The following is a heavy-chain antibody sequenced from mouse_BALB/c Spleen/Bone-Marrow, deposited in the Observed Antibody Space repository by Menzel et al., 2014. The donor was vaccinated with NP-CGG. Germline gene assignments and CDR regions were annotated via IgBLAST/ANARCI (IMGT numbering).Heavy chain of an antibody. V-gene: IGHV5-12*02. CDR3: ARHAEVRRDAMDY. J-gene: IGHJ4*01. CDR1: GFTFSDYY. Sequence: EVQRVESGGGLVQPGGSPKLSCATSGFTFSDYYMYWVRQTPEKRLEWVAYISNGGGSTYYPDTVKGRFTISRDNAKNTLYLQMSRLKSEDTAMYYCARHAEVRRDAMDYWGQGTSVTVSS. D-gene: IGHD2-14*01. CDR2: ISNGGGST.